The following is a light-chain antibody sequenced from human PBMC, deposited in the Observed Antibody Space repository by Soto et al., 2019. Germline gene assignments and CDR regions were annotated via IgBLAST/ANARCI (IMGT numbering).Light chain of an antibody. J-gene: IGKJ3*01. CDR2: AAS. CDR1: QPVTSNY. V-gene: IGKV3-20*01. CDR3: QQYGPFPQVT. Sequence: EIVLTQSPGTLSLSPGERATLSCRASQPVTSNYLAWYQHVPGPARRLLIYAASIRATGITHRCSGSGSGTDFTLPISRLEHEDFAAYYCQQYGPFPQVTFGPGTKVDFK.